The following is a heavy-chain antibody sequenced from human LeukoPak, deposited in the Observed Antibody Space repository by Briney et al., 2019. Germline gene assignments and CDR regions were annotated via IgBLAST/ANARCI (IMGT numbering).Heavy chain of an antibody. CDR2: IYYSGST. V-gene: IGHV4-59*08. CDR3: VRLLATVVTHWFDP. CDR1: GGSISSYY. Sequence: SETLSLTCTVSGGSISSYYWSWIRQPPGKGLEWIGYIYYSGSTNYNPSLKSRVTISVDTSKNQFSLKLSSVTAADTAVYYCVRLLATVVTHWFDPWGQGTLVTVSS. J-gene: IGHJ5*02. D-gene: IGHD4-23*01.